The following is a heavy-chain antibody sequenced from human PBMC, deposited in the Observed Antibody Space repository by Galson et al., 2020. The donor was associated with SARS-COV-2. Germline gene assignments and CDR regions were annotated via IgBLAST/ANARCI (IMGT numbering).Heavy chain of an antibody. CDR2: IFHSGNT. D-gene: IGHD3-10*01. CDR1: GGSISSYY. V-gene: IGHV4-59*01. Sequence: ASETLSLTCTVSGGSISSYYWSWIRQPPGKGLEWIGYIFHSGNTNYNPSLKSRVTISIDTSKNQFSLKLSSVTAADTAIYYCAGASGSFGPDAFDIWGQGTMVTVSS. CDR3: AGASGSFGPDAFDI. J-gene: IGHJ3*02.